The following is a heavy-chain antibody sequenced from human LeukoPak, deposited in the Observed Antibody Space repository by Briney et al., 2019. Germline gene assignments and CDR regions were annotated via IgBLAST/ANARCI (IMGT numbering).Heavy chain of an antibody. V-gene: IGHV3-49*04. J-gene: IGHJ4*02. CDR2: IRSKAYGGTT. CDR3: TRDRLVLLWFGEFSGFDY. Sequence: GGSLRLSCTASGFTFGDYAMSWVRQAPGKGLEWVGFIRSKAYGGTTEYAASVKGRFTISRDDSKSIAYLQMNSLKTEDTAVYYCTRDRLVLLWFGEFSGFDYWGQGTLVTVSS. D-gene: IGHD3-10*01. CDR1: GFTFGDYA.